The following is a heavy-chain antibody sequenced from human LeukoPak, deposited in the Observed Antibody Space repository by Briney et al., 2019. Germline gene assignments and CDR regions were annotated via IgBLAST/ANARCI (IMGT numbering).Heavy chain of an antibody. CDR1: GGTFSSYG. CDR3: ASGVYYDSSGYSFEY. D-gene: IGHD3-22*01. J-gene: IGHJ4*02. V-gene: IGHV1-69*13. Sequence: SVKVSCKASGGTFSSYGISWVRQAPGQGLEWMGGIIPIFGTANYAQKFQGGVTITADESTSTAYMELSSLRSEDTAVYYCASGVYYDSSGYSFEYWGQGTLVTVSS. CDR2: IIPIFGTA.